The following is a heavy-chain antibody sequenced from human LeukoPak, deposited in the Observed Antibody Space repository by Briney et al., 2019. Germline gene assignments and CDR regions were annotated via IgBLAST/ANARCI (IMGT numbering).Heavy chain of an antibody. Sequence: GASVKVSCKASGNTFTSYGISWVRQAPGQGLEWMGWISAYNGNTNYAQKLQGRVTMTTDTSTSTAYMELRSLRSDDTAVYYCARAPAGYSGSWYIFWGQGTLVTVSS. D-gene: IGHD6-13*01. J-gene: IGHJ4*02. V-gene: IGHV1-18*01. CDR2: ISAYNGNT. CDR1: GNTFTSYG. CDR3: ARAPAGYSGSWYIF.